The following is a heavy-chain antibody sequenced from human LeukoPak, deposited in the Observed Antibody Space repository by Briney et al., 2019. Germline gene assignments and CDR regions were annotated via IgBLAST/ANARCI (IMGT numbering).Heavy chain of an antibody. V-gene: IGHV1-8*01. D-gene: IGHD2-8*01. Sequence: GASVKVSCKASRYTFTSYDINWVREAPGQGLEWMGWMNPNTGRTGFAQKFQGRLTMTRDTSISTAYMGLRSLRSEDTGVYYSARLSQAPDYDSNGGYYYLGYWGQGTPVTVSS. CDR1: RYTFTSYD. J-gene: IGHJ4*02. CDR3: ARLSQAPDYDSNGGYYYLGY. CDR2: MNPNTGRT.